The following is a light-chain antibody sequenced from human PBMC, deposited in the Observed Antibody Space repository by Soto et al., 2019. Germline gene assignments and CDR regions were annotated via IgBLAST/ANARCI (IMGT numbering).Light chain of an antibody. J-gene: IGLJ2*01. Sequence: QSALTQPASVSWSPGQSITISCAGTMRDVGAYNLVSLYQQHPGRAPQLIIYEVRNRPSGISFRFSGSKSGNTASLTISGLQAEDEADYYCSSYTSKSSLIFGGGTKVTVL. CDR1: MRDVGAYNL. V-gene: IGLV2-14*01. CDR3: SSYTSKSSLI. CDR2: EVR.